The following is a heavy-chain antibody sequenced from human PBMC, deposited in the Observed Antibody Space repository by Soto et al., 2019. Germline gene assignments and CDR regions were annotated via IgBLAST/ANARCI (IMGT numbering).Heavy chain of an antibody. Sequence: ASVKVSCKASGYTFTDYYMHWVRQAPGQGLEWMGWIIPNSGGTNYAQRFQGRVTMTRDTSISTAYLELSRLRSDDTAVYYSAPSPGGFGSAPGGQGPLVPVPS. CDR2: IIPNSGGT. V-gene: IGHV1-2*02. D-gene: IGHD3-10*01. J-gene: IGHJ4*02. CDR1: GYTFTDYY. CDR3: APSPGGFGSAP.